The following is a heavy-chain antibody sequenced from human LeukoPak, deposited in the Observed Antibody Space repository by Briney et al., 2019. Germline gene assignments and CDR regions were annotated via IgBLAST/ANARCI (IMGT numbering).Heavy chain of an antibody. CDR1: GYAFTGYY. Sequence: ASVKVSCKASGYAFTGYYMHWVRQAPGQGLEWMGWINPNSGGTNYAQKFQGRVTMTRDTSISTAYMELSRLRSDDMAVYYCARDPAGVYSSPSNHPSSFDYWGQGTLVTVSS. CDR3: ARDPAGVYSSPSNHPSSFDY. D-gene: IGHD6-6*01. V-gene: IGHV1-2*02. CDR2: INPNSGGT. J-gene: IGHJ4*02.